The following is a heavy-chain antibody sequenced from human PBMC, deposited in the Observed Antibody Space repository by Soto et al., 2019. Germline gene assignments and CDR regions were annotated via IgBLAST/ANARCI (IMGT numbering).Heavy chain of an antibody. D-gene: IGHD5-12*01. CDR2: ISSNGGST. J-gene: IGHJ4*02. V-gene: IGHV3-64D*06. Sequence: GGSLRLSCSASGFTFSSYAMHWVRQAPGKGLEYVSAISSNGGSTYYADSVKGRFTISRENSKNTLYLQMSSLRAEDTAVYYCVKDIVATIRGPFDYWGQGTLVTVSS. CDR1: GFTFSSYA. CDR3: VKDIVATIRGPFDY.